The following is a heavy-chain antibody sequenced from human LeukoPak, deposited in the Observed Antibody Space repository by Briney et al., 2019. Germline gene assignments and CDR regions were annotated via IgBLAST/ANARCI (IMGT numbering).Heavy chain of an antibody. J-gene: IGHJ2*01. CDR3: ARDRKGRTYGDPYWFFDL. D-gene: IGHD4-17*01. CDR2: ISSSSSSI. V-gene: IGHV3-21*06. Sequence: GGSLRLSCAASGFTFSSYSMNWVRQAPGKGLDWVSSISSSSSSIYYADSMKGRFTISRDNVKNLLFLQMNSLRAEDTAIYYCARDRKGRTYGDPYWFFDLWGRGTLVSVSS. CDR1: GFTFSSYS.